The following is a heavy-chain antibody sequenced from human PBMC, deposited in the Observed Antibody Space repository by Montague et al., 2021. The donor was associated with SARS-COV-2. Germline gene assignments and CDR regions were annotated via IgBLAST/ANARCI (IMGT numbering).Heavy chain of an antibody. V-gene: IGHV4-61*02. CDR2: MHNSGST. CDR3: ARAGDYYDCSGYWSAFHF. D-gene: IGHD3-22*01. CDR1: GGSIASGYNY. Sequence: TLSLTCTVSGGSIASGYNYWSWIRQPAGRGLEWIGRMHNSGSTDYNPSLKSRVTISVDPSKNQFSLKLNSVTAADTAVYYCARAGDYYDCSGYWSAFHFWGQGTLVTVSS. J-gene: IGHJ4*03.